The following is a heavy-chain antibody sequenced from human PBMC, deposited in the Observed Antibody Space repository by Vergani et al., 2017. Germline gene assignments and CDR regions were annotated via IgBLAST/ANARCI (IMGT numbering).Heavy chain of an antibody. CDR1: GFSLSTSGVG. V-gene: IGHV2-5*02. D-gene: IGHD1-14*01. CDR2: IYWDDDK. J-gene: IGHJ5*02. CDR3: ARRSDGGEPDNNWFDP. Sequence: QITLKESGPTLVKPTQTLTLTCTFSGFSLSTSGVGVGWIRQPPGKALEWLALIYWDDDKRYSPSLKSRLTITKDTSKNQVVLTMTNMDPVETATYYCARRSDGGEPDNNWFDPWGQGTLVTVSS.